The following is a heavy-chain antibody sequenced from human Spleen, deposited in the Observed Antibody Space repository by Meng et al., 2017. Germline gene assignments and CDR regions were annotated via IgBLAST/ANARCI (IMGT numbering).Heavy chain of an antibody. V-gene: IGHV3-21*06. CDR1: GFTFSNYG. Sequence: GVLKISCAASGFTFSNYGMHWVRQAPGKGLEWVSSITRSSSYIYYADSVKGRFTISRDNAKNSLYLQMNSLRAEDTAVYYCVREWDAFYIWGQGTMVTVSS. J-gene: IGHJ3*02. CDR2: ITRSSSYI. CDR3: VREWDAFYI.